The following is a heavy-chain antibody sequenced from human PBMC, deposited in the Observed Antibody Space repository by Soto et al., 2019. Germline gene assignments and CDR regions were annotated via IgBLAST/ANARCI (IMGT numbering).Heavy chain of an antibody. CDR3: ARDREVLRYFDCSSPTFAY. CDR2: INPSGGST. D-gene: IGHD3-9*01. Sequence: ASVKVSCKASGYTFTSYYMHSVRQAPGQGLDWMGIINPSGGSTSYAQKFQGRVTMTRDTSTSTVYMELSSLRSEDTAVYYCARDREVLRYFDCSSPTFAYWGQGTLVTVSS. V-gene: IGHV1-46*03. J-gene: IGHJ4*02. CDR1: GYTFTSYY.